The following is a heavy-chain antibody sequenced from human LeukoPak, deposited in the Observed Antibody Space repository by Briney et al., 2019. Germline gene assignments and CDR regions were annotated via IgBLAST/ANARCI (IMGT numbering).Heavy chain of an antibody. D-gene: IGHD5-18*01. Sequence: SETLSLTCTVSGGSISSGGYYWSWIRQPPGKGLEWIGYIYYSGSTYYNPSLKSRVTISVDTSKNQFSLKLSSVTAADTAVYYCARDHDTAMVSNYYYYYGMDVWGQGTTVTVSS. J-gene: IGHJ6*02. CDR1: GGSISSGGYY. CDR2: IYYSGST. V-gene: IGHV4-30-4*01. CDR3: ARDHDTAMVSNYYYYYGMDV.